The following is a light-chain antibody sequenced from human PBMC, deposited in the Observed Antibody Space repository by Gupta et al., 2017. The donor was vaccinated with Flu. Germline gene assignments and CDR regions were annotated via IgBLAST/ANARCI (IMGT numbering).Light chain of an antibody. CDR2: IAS. V-gene: IGKV1-39*01. Sequence: DIHMTQSPSSLPASVGDSVTISCRASQSISKYLNWYQQKPGKAPKLLIYIASSLQSGVPSRFSGSRSGTDFTLTITSLQPEDFATYYCQQSSGPPQRFTFGPGTRVELK. CDR3: QQSSGPPQRFT. CDR1: QSISKY. J-gene: IGKJ3*01.